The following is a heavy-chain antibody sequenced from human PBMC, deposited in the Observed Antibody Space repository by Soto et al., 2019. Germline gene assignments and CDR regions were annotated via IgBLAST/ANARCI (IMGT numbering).Heavy chain of an antibody. CDR2: IYYSGST. J-gene: IGHJ4*02. CDR3: ERGRTHVWYPFYQ. Sequence: PSETLSLTCTVSGGSISSYYWSWIRQPPGKGLEWIGYIYYSGSTNCNPSLKSRVNISVDTSKNQFSLKLSSVTAADTAVYYCERGRTHVWYPFYQWGQGTLVPVSS. V-gene: IGHV4-59*01. D-gene: IGHD2-2*01. CDR1: GGSISSYY.